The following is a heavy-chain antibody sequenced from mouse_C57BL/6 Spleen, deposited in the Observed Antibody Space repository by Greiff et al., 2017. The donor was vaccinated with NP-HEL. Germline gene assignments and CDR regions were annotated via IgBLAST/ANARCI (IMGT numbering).Heavy chain of an antibody. J-gene: IGHJ3*01. CDR1: GYTFTDYE. V-gene: IGHV1-15*01. CDR2: IDPETGGT. Sequence: VQLKESGAELVRPGASVTLSCKASGYTFTDYEMHWVKQTPVHGLEWIGAIDPETGGTAYNQKFKGKAILTADKSSSTAYMELRSLTSEDSAVYYCTGYYGSSYAYWGQGTLVTVSA. CDR3: TGYYGSSYAY. D-gene: IGHD1-1*01.